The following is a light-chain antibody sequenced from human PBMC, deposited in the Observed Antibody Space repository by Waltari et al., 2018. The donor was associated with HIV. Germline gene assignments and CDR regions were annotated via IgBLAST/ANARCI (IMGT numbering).Light chain of an antibody. CDR3: QQRSNWKRIT. Sequence: EIALTQSPATLSLSPGERATLSCRASQSVSSYLAWYQQKPGQAPRLLIYDASNRATGIPARFSGSGSGTDFTLTISSLEPEDFAVYYCQQRSNWKRITFGQGTRLEIK. V-gene: IGKV3-11*01. CDR1: QSVSSY. J-gene: IGKJ5*01. CDR2: DAS.